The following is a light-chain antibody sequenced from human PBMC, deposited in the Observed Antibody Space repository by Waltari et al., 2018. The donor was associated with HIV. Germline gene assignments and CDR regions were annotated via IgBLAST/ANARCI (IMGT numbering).Light chain of an antibody. CDR3: SSYAGINNLI. Sequence: QSALTQPPSASGSPGQSVTISCTGTSSDVGGYNYVSWYQHHPGKAPKLMIYEVSERPSGVPVRLSGSRSGNTASLTVSGLQAEDEADYFCSSYAGINNLIFGGGTKLTVL. CDR1: SSDVGGYNY. V-gene: IGLV2-8*01. CDR2: EVS. J-gene: IGLJ2*01.